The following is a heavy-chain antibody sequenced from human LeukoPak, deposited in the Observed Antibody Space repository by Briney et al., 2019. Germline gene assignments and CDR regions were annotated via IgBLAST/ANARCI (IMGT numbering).Heavy chain of an antibody. CDR2: IYYSGST. CDR3: ARERRAGFSDY. Sequence: PSETLSLTCSVSGDSISTSSSYWGWIRQPPGKGLEWIGSIYYSGSTYYNPSLKSRVTISVDTSKNQFSLKLSSVTAADTAVYYCARERRAGFSDYWGQGTLVTVSS. V-gene: IGHV4-39*07. D-gene: IGHD2/OR15-2a*01. J-gene: IGHJ4*02. CDR1: GDSISTSSSY.